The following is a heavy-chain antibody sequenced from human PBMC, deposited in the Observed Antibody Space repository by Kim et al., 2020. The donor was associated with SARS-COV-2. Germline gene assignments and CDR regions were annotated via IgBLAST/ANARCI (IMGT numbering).Heavy chain of an antibody. V-gene: IGHV3-21*06. CDR3: TRLLNGHFNH. J-gene: IGHJ4*02. Sequence: GGSLRLSCAASGFPFSAYSMSWGRQAPGGRLEWVSSIDSTGDKIYYADSVRGRFTNSRDNAKNALYLQMDSLRAEDTAIYYCTRLLNGHFNHWGPGVLVSVSS. D-gene: IGHD2-8*01. CDR1: GFPFSAYS. CDR2: IDSTGDKI.